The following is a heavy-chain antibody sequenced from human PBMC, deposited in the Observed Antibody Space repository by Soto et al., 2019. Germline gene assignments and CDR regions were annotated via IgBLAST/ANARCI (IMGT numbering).Heavy chain of an antibody. CDR3: ARDPRPPTRYYYYGMDV. V-gene: IGHV1-18*01. CDR2: ISAYNGNT. J-gene: IGHJ6*02. CDR1: GYTFTSYG. Sequence: ASVKVSCKASGYTFTSYGISWVRQAPGQGLEWMGWISAYNGNTNYAQKFQGRVTITADKSTSTAYMELSSLRSEDTAVYYCARDPRPPTRYYYYGMDVWGQGTTVTVSS.